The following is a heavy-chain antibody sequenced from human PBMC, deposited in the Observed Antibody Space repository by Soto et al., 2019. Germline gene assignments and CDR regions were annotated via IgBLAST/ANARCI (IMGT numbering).Heavy chain of an antibody. V-gene: IGHV4-34*01. CDR2: INHSGST. CDR3: ARHQDIVVVVAAHIAFDI. CDR1: GGSFSGYY. D-gene: IGHD2-15*01. Sequence: SETLSLTCAVSGGSFSGYYWSWIRQPPGKGLEWIGEINHSGSTNYNPPLKSRVTISVDTSRNQFSLKLSSVTAADTAVYYCARHQDIVVVVAAHIAFDIWGQGTMVTVSS. J-gene: IGHJ3*02.